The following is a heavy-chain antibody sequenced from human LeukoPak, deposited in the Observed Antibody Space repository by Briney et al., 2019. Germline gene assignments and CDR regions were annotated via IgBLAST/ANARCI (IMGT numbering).Heavy chain of an antibody. CDR1: GFTFDDYG. V-gene: IGHV3-9*01. J-gene: IGHJ4*02. D-gene: IGHD6-13*01. CDR2: ISWNSASV. Sequence: HPGGSLRLSCEASGFTFDDYGMHWVRQAPGKGLEWVSTISWNSASVGYVDSVKGRFTISRDNAKKTLYLRMNSLRPEDTALYYCAKDYGYSSSWYDYWGQGTLVTVSS. CDR3: AKDYGYSSSWYDY.